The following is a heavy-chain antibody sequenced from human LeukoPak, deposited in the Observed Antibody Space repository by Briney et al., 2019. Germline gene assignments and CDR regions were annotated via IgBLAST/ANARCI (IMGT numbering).Heavy chain of an antibody. V-gene: IGHV3-64*01. Sequence: PGGSLRLSCAASGFTVSSNYMSWVRQAPGKGLEYVSAISSNGGSTYYANSVKGRFTISRDNSKNTLYLQMGSLRAEDMAVYYCARGLAAAGLAWFDYWGQGTLVTVSS. D-gene: IGHD6-13*01. CDR3: ARGLAAAGLAWFDY. J-gene: IGHJ4*02. CDR1: GFTVSSNY. CDR2: ISSNGGST.